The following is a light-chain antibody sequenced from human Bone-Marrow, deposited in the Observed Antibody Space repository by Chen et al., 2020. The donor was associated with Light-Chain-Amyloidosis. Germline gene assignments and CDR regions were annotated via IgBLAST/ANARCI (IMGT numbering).Light chain of an antibody. CDR3: QSYQGSSQGV. Sequence: NFMLTQPHPVSESPGKTVIISCTRSSSSIATNYVQWYQQRPGSSPTTVIYEDDQRPSGVPDRFSGSIDRSSNSASLTISGLKTEDEADYYCQSYQGSSQGVFGGGTKLTVL. CDR2: EDD. V-gene: IGLV6-57*01. J-gene: IGLJ3*02. CDR1: SSSIATNY.